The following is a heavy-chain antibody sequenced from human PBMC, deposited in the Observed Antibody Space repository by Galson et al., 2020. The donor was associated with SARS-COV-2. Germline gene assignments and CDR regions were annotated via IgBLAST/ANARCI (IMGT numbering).Heavy chain of an antibody. D-gene: IGHD5-12*01. J-gene: IGHJ6*03. CDR2: IIPILGIA. Sequence: SVKVSCKASGGTFSSYAISWVRQAPGQGLEWMGGIIPILGIANYAQKFQGRVTITADKSTSTAYMELSSLRSEDTAVYYCARGYAPNYYYYMDVWGKGTTVTVSS. V-gene: IGHV1-69*10. CDR3: ARGYAPNYYYYMDV. CDR1: GGTFSSYA.